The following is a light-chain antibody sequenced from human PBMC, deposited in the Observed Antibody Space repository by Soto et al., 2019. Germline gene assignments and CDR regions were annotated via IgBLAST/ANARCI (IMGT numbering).Light chain of an antibody. J-gene: IGLJ2*01. CDR2: DVN. V-gene: IGLV2-14*03. CDR1: SSDVGAYIY. CDR3: SSYTSSSTLV. Sequence: QSVLTQPASVSGSPGQSITISCTGTSSDVGAYIYVSWYQHQPGKAPKVMIYDVNSRPSGVSNRFSGSKSGNTASLTISGLQAEDEAHYYCSSYTSSSTLVFGGGTKLTVL.